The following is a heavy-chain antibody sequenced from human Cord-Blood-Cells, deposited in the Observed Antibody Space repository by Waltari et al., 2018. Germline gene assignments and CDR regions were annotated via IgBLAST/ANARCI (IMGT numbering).Heavy chain of an antibody. V-gene: IGHV4-38-2*02. CDR2: IYHSGST. D-gene: IGHD6-6*01. CDR3: ARGPIQLDY. J-gene: IGHJ4*02. Sequence: QVQLQESGPGLVKPSETLSLTCTVSGYSISSGYYWGWIRQPPGKGLEWIGCIYHSGSTYYNPSLKSRVTISVDTSKNQFSLKLSSVTAADTAVYYCARGPIQLDYWGQGTLVTVSS. CDR1: GYSISSGYY.